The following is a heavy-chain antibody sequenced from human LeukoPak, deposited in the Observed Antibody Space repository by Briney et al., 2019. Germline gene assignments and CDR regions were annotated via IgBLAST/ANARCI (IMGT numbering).Heavy chain of an antibody. CDR3: ARDGKDWGSGYYYFDY. CDR2: INHSGST. J-gene: IGHJ4*02. D-gene: IGHD7-27*01. Sequence: KPSETLSLTCTVSGYSISSGYYWGWIRQPPGKGLEWIGEINHSGSTNYNPSLKSRVTISVDTSKNQFSLKLSSVTAADTAVYYCARDGKDWGSGYYYFDYWGQGTLVTVSS. CDR1: GYSISSGYY. V-gene: IGHV4-38-2*02.